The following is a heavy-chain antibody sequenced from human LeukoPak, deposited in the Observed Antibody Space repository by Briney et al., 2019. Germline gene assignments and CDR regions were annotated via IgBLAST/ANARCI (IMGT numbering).Heavy chain of an antibody. Sequence: PGGSLRHSCAASGFTFSSYAMHWVRQAPGKGLEWVAVISYDGNNKYYADSVKGRFTISRDNSKNTLYLQMNSLRAEDTAVYYCARGIAGYCSSTSCYRGVTDWGQGTLVTVSS. CDR3: ARGIAGYCSSTSCYRGVTD. CDR1: GFTFSSYA. CDR2: ISYDGNNK. V-gene: IGHV3-30*04. J-gene: IGHJ4*02. D-gene: IGHD2-2*02.